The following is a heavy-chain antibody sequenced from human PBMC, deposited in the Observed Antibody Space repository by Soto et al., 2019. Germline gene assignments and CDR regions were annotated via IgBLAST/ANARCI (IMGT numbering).Heavy chain of an antibody. CDR1: GYSFTSYW. CDR3: ARRHYDILTGYYEAGGYGMDV. D-gene: IGHD3-9*01. J-gene: IGHJ6*02. V-gene: IGHV5-10-1*01. CDR2: IDPSDSYT. Sequence: PGESLKISCKGSGYSFTSYWISWVRQMPGKGLEWMGRIDPSDSYTNYSPSFQGHVTISADKSISTAYLQWSSLKASDTAMYYCARRHYDILTGYYEAGGYGMDVWGQGTTVTVSS.